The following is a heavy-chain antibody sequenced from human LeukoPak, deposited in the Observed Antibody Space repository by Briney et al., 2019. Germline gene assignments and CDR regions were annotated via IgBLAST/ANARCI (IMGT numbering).Heavy chain of an antibody. Sequence: SVKVSCKASGGTFSSYAISWVRQAPGQGLEWMGGIIPIFGTANYTQKFQGRVTITADESTSTAYMELSSLRSEDTAVYYCATVGMVRGVTPYYFDYWGQGTLVTVSS. CDR1: GGTFSSYA. CDR2: IIPIFGTA. D-gene: IGHD3-10*01. CDR3: ATVGMVRGVTPYYFDY. V-gene: IGHV1-69*13. J-gene: IGHJ4*02.